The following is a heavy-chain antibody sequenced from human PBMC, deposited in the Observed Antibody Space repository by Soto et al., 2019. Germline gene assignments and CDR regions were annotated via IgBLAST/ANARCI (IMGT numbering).Heavy chain of an antibody. Sequence: GASVKVSCKASGYTFTSDGISWVRQAPGQGLEWMGWISAYNGNTNYAQKLQGRVTMTTDTSTSTAYMELRSLRSDDTAVYYCARIAVGSYYYYGMDVWGQGTTVTVSS. V-gene: IGHV1-18*01. CDR3: ARIAVGSYYYYGMDV. CDR2: ISAYNGNT. CDR1: GYTFTSDG. J-gene: IGHJ6*02. D-gene: IGHD2-15*01.